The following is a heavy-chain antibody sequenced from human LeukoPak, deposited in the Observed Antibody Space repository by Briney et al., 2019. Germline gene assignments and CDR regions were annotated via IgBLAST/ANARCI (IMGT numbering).Heavy chain of an antibody. V-gene: IGHV3-33*01. J-gene: IGHJ5*02. D-gene: IGHD6-13*01. CDR1: GFTFSSYG. Sequence: PGRSLRLSCAASGFTFSSYGMHWVRQAPGKGLEWVAVIWYGGSNKYYADSVKGRFTISRDNSKNTLYLQMNSLRAEDTAVYYCAREKFLAAAGTRGSWFDPWGQGTLVTVSS. CDR3: AREKFLAAAGTRGSWFDP. CDR2: IWYGGSNK.